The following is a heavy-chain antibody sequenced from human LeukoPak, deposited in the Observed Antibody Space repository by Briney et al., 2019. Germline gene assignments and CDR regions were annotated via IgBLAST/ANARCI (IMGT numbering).Heavy chain of an antibody. Sequence: ASVKVSCKASGYTLTSYDINWVRQATGQGLEWMGWMNPNSGNTGYAQKFQGRVTMTRNTSISTAYMELSSLRSEDTAVYYCARGLRFPGATNGDYWGQGTLVTVSS. D-gene: IGHD1-26*01. J-gene: IGHJ4*02. CDR1: GYTLTSYD. V-gene: IGHV1-8*01. CDR2: MNPNSGNT. CDR3: ARGLRFPGATNGDY.